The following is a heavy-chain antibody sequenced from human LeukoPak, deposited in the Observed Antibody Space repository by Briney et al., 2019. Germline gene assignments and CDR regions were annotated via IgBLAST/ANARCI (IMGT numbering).Heavy chain of an antibody. CDR3: ARAYYYGSGRWGYYYYYMDV. D-gene: IGHD3-10*01. J-gene: IGHJ6*03. V-gene: IGHV4-4*07. Sequence: PSETLSLTCTVSGGSISSYYWSWLRQPAGKGLEWIGRIYTSGSTNYNPSLKSRVTMSVDTSKNQFSLKLSSVTAADTAVYYCARAYYYGSGRWGYYYYYMDVWGKGTTVTVSS. CDR2: IYTSGST. CDR1: GGSISSYY.